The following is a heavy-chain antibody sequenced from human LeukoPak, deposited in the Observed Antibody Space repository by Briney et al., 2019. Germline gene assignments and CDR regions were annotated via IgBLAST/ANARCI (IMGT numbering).Heavy chain of an antibody. J-gene: IGHJ4*02. Sequence: GGSLRLSCAASGFTFSNAWMSWVRQAPGKGLEWVGRIKSKTDGGTTDYAAPVKGRFTISRDDSKNTLYPQMNSLKTEDTAVYYCTLTYYYDSSGYSDLDYWGQGTLVTVSS. D-gene: IGHD3-22*01. CDR2: IKSKTDGGTT. V-gene: IGHV3-15*01. CDR3: TLTYYYDSSGYSDLDY. CDR1: GFTFSNAW.